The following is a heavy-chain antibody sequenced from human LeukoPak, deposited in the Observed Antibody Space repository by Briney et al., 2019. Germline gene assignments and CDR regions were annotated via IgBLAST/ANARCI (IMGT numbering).Heavy chain of an antibody. CDR2: ITWDGGST. Sequence: GGSLRLSCAVSGFTFDNFTIHWVRQAPGKGLEWVSLITWDGGSTFYVDSVRGRFTISRDNSKDSLYLQMDSLSTEDTGLYYCAKETSGYMDVWGKGTTVTVSS. J-gene: IGHJ6*03. CDR1: GFTFDNFT. CDR3: AKETSGYMDV. V-gene: IGHV3-43*01.